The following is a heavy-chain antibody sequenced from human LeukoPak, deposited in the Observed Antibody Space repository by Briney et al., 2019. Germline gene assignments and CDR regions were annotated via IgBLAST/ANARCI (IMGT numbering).Heavy chain of an antibody. CDR3: ARETLYSDYEGNYIDY. CDR1: VFTFTNYE. CDR2: ISSSGSTI. D-gene: IGHD4-11*01. Sequence: TGGSLRLSWAAAVFTFTNYEMIWVSQAPRKWIGSISFISSSGSTIYYADSVKGRFTMSRDNAKNSVHLQMNSLRAEDTAVYYCARETLYSDYEGNYIDYWGQGTLVTVSS. J-gene: IGHJ4*02. V-gene: IGHV3-48*03.